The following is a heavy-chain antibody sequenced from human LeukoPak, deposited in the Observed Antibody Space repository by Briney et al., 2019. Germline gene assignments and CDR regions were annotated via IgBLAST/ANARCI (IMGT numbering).Heavy chain of an antibody. CDR1: GFTFSSYA. V-gene: IGHV3-49*04. D-gene: IGHD6-6*01. CDR2: IRSKAYGGTT. J-gene: IGHJ4*02. CDR3: TRRSLAASPFDDY. Sequence: GGSLRLSCAASGFTFSSYAMSWVRQAPGKGLEWVGFIRSKAYGGTTEYAASVKGRFTISRDDSKSIAYLQMNSLKTEDTAVYYCTRRSLAASPFDDYWGQGTLVTVSS.